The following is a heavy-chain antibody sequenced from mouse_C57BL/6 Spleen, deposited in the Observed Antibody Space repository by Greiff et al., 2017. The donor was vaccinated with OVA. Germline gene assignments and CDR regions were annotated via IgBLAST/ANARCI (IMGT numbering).Heavy chain of an antibody. Sequence: VQLKESGAELVRPGASVTLSCKASGYTFTDYEMHWVKQTPVHGLEWIGAIDPETGGTAYNQKFKGKAILTADKSSSTAYMELRSLTSEDSAVYYCTRWDYDPGVFDYWGQGTTLTVSS. J-gene: IGHJ2*01. CDR2: IDPETGGT. CDR1: GYTFTDYE. V-gene: IGHV1-15*01. CDR3: TRWDYDPGVFDY. D-gene: IGHD2-4*01.